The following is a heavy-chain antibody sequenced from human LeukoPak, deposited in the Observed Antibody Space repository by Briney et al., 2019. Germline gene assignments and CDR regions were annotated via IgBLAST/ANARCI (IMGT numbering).Heavy chain of an antibody. CDR2: IYTSGST. V-gene: IGHV4-61*02. CDR1: GGSISSGSYY. Sequence: SETLSLTCTVSGGSISSGSYYWSWIRQPAGKGLEWIGRIYTSGSTNYNPSLKSRVTISVDTSKNQFSLKLSSVTAADTAVYYCARDLSYYDSSGYYGEDYFDYWGQGTLVTVSS. D-gene: IGHD3-22*01. J-gene: IGHJ4*02. CDR3: ARDLSYYDSSGYYGEDYFDY.